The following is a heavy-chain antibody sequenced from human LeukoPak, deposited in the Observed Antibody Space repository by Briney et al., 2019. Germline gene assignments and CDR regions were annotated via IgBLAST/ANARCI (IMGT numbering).Heavy chain of an antibody. J-gene: IGHJ4*02. CDR2: ISGSGGST. Sequence: GGSLRPSCAASGFTFSSYAMSWVRQAPGKGLEWVSAISGSGGSTYYADSVKGRFTISRDNSKNTLYLQMNSLRAEDTAVYYCAKDFLRYCSSTSCFPYFDYWGQGTLVTVSS. CDR1: GFTFSSYA. D-gene: IGHD2-2*01. V-gene: IGHV3-23*01. CDR3: AKDFLRYCSSTSCFPYFDY.